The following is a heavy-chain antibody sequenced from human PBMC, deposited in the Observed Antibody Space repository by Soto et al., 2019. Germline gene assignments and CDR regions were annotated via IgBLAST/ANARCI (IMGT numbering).Heavy chain of an antibody. CDR2: IYYSGST. CDR3: ARGGHYYDSSGYYPSFDY. CDR1: GGSVSSGSYY. J-gene: IGHJ4*02. D-gene: IGHD3-22*01. V-gene: IGHV4-61*01. Sequence: SETLSLTCTVSGGSVSSGSYYWSWIRQPPGKGLEWIGYIYYSGSTNYNPSLKSRVTISVDTSKNQFSLKLSSVTAADTAVYYCARGGHYYDSSGYYPSFDYWGQGTLVTVSS.